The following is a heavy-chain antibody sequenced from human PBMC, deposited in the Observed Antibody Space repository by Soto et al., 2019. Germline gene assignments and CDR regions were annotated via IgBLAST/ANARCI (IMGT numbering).Heavy chain of an antibody. CDR1: GFTFSSYA. CDR3: VRDTAYCSGGTCYSSHDMDV. V-gene: IGHV3-30*04. CDR2: ISYDGRNK. D-gene: IGHD2-15*01. J-gene: IGHJ6*02. Sequence: GSLRFSCAAPGFTFSSYAMHGVGQSPGKGLEWVAVISYDGRNKYYADSVKGRFTISRDNSKYTLYLEMNSLRVEDTAVYHCVRDTAYCSGGTCYSSHDMDVWGQGTTVTVSS.